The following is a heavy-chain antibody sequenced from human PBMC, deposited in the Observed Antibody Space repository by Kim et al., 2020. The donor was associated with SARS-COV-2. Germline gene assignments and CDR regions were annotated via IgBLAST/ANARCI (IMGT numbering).Heavy chain of an antibody. V-gene: IGHV3-64*01. D-gene: IGHD3-22*01. CDR3: ARDRDSSGYTRYAGYFQH. CDR2: ISSNGGST. CDR1: GFTFSSYA. J-gene: IGHJ1*01. Sequence: GGSLRLSCAASGFTFSSYAMHWVRQAPGKGLEYVSAISSNGGSTYYANSVKGRFTISRDNSKNTLYLQMGSLRAEDMAVYYCARDRDSSGYTRYAGYFQHWGQGTLVTVSS.